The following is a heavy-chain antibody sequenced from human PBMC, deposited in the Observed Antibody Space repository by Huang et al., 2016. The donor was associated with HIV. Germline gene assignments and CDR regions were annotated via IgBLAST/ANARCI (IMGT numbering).Heavy chain of an antibody. CDR2: INQRGKT. CDR3: ARGRGSSWSLFDN. J-gene: IGHJ4*02. CDR1: GGSFSDFF. Sequence: QVQLQQWGASLLKPSETLSLSCAVYGGSFSDFFWSWIRQSPGKGLEWIGEINQRGKTTYTPSLKSRVTIAVDTSKNQFSLKLMSVTAADTSMYYCARGRGSSWSLFDNWGQGSLVTVFS. V-gene: IGHV4-34*02. D-gene: IGHD6-13*01.